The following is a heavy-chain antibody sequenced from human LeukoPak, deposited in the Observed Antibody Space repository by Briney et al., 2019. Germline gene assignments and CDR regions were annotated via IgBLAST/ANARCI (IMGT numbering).Heavy chain of an antibody. V-gene: IGHV4-34*01. J-gene: IGHJ4*02. CDR2: INHSGST. D-gene: IGHD3-22*01. CDR1: GGSFSGYY. CDR3: ARNPLYLYYYDSSGYYDC. Sequence: SETLSLTCAVYGGSFSGYYWSWIRQPPGKGLEWIGEINHSGSTNYNPSLKSRVTISVDTSKNQFSLKLSSVTAADTAVYYCARNPLYLYYYDSSGYYDCWGQGTLVTVSS.